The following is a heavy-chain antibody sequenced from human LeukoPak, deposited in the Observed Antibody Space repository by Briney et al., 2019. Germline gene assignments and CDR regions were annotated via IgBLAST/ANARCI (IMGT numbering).Heavy chain of an antibody. Sequence: GGSLRLSCAVSGFTFSSYWMSWVRQAPGKGLEWVANIKQDGSEKYYVDSVKGRFTISRDNAQNSLFLQINSLRAEDTAVYYCARDSRGYSEYGGQGTLVTVSS. D-gene: IGHD6-13*01. CDR3: ARDSRGYSEY. V-gene: IGHV3-7*03. J-gene: IGHJ4*02. CDR2: IKQDGSEK. CDR1: GFTFSSYW.